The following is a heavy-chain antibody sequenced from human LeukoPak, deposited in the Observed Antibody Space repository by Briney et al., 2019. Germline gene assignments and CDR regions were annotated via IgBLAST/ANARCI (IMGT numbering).Heavy chain of an antibody. J-gene: IGHJ4*02. CDR3: ARDGGQQLVRD. CDR1: GYTFAAHH. Sequence: ASVKVSCKASGYTFAAHHIHWVRQATGQGLEWMGWMNPNSGNTGYAQKFQGRVTMTRDTSISTAYMELSSLKSEDTAVYYCARDGGQQLVRDWGQGTLVTVSS. D-gene: IGHD6-13*01. V-gene: IGHV1-8*02. CDR2: MNPNSGNT.